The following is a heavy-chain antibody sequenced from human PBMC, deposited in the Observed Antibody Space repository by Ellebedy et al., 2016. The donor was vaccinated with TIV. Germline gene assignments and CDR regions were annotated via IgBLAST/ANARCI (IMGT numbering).Heavy chain of an antibody. CDR2: IGTAGET. CDR3: ARGGPATARGVSYGMDV. D-gene: IGHD3-10*01. V-gene: IGHV3-13*01. CDR1: GFTFSRYD. Sequence: GGSLRLSXAASGFTFSRYDMHWVRQATGKGLEWVSGIGTAGETYYPGSVRDRFTISRENAKNSLYLQMNGLTAEDTAVYYCARGGPATARGVSYGMDVWGQGTTVTVSS. J-gene: IGHJ6*02.